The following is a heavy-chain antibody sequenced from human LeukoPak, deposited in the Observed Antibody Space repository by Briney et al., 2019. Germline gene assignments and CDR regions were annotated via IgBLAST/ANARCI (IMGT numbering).Heavy chain of an antibody. CDR3: ARDWGAAGLWDY. Sequence: GGSLRLSCASSGFTFSNHWMSWVRQAPGKGLEWVANIKEDGSEKDYVDSVKGRFTISRDNAKNSLYLQMNSLRAEGTAIYYCARDWGAAGLWDYWGQGTLVTVSS. D-gene: IGHD6-13*01. J-gene: IGHJ4*02. V-gene: IGHV3-7*05. CDR1: GFTFSNHW. CDR2: IKEDGSEK.